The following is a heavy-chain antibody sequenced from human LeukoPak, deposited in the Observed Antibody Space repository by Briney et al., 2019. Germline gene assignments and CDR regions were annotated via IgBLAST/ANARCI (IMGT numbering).Heavy chain of an antibody. CDR1: GFTFSSYA. J-gene: IGHJ4*02. CDR2: ISGSGGST. V-gene: IGHV3-23*01. D-gene: IGHD6-6*01. Sequence: PGGSLRLSCAASGFTFSSYAMSWVRQAPGKGLEWVSAISGSGGSTYYADSVKGRFTISRDNSKNTLYLQMNSLRAEDTAVYYCARFRFRDSSSFFDYWGQGTLVTVSS. CDR3: ARFRFRDSSSFFDY.